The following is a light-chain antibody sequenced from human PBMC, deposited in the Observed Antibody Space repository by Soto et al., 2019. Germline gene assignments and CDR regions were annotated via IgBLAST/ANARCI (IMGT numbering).Light chain of an antibody. CDR3: QQRSDWPWT. Sequence: EIVLTQSPATLSLSPWERGTLSCRASESVTNYLAWYQQKPGQAPRLLVYDVPNRATGIPARFSGGGSGTDFTLTISNLEPEDFAVYYCQQRSDWPWTFGQGTKVDI. V-gene: IGKV3-11*01. J-gene: IGKJ1*01. CDR1: ESVTNY. CDR2: DVP.